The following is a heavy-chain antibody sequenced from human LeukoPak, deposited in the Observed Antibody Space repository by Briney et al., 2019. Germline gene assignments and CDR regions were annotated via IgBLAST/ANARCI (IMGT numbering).Heavy chain of an antibody. J-gene: IGHJ4*02. Sequence: ASVKVPFKASGYTFTIYYMHWVRQAPGQGLEWMGIINPSGGSTSYAQKFQGRVTMTRDTSTSTVYMELSSLRSEDTAVYYCARDFYGSGSYYGEDFDYWGQGTLVTVSS. CDR3: ARDFYGSGSYYGEDFDY. CDR2: INPSGGST. V-gene: IGHV1-46*01. CDR1: GYTFTIYY. D-gene: IGHD3-10*01.